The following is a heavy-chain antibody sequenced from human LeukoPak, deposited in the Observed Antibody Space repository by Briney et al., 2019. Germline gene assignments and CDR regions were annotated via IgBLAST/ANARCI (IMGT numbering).Heavy chain of an antibody. J-gene: IGHJ4*02. CDR1: GGSFSGYY. CDR2: INHSGST. CDR3: ARPGDCSSTSCPFDY. D-gene: IGHD2-2*01. Sequence: SETLSLTCAVYGGSFSGYYWSWIRQPPGKGLEWIGEINHSGSTNYNPSLKSRVTISVDTSKNQFSLKLSSVTAADTAVYYCARPGDCSSTSCPFDYWGQGTLVTVPS. V-gene: IGHV4-34*01.